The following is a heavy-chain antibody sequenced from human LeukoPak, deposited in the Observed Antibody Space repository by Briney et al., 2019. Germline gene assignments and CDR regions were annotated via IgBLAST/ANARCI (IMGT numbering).Heavy chain of an antibody. Sequence: GGSLRLSCAASGFTFSSYGMHWVRQAPGEGLEWVAVISYDGSNKYYADSVKGRFTISRDNSKNTLYLQMNSLRAEDTAVYYCAKDLAVAAYYWGQGTLVTVSS. CDR1: GFTFSSYG. CDR3: AKDLAVAAYY. CDR2: ISYDGSNK. V-gene: IGHV3-30*18. D-gene: IGHD6-19*01. J-gene: IGHJ4*02.